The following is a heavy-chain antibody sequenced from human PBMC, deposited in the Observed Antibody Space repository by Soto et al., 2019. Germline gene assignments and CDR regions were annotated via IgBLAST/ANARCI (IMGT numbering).Heavy chain of an antibody. V-gene: IGHV4-39*01. D-gene: IGHD3-22*01. CDR3: ARHSRLYDSSGYAPNDAFDI. Sequence: SLTCTVSGGSISSSSYYWGWIRQPPGKGLEWIGSIYYSGSTYYNPSLKSRVTISVDTSKNQFSLKLSSVTAADTAVYYCARHSRLYDSSGYAPNDAFDIWGQGTMVTVSS. CDR2: IYYSGST. J-gene: IGHJ3*02. CDR1: GGSISSSSYY.